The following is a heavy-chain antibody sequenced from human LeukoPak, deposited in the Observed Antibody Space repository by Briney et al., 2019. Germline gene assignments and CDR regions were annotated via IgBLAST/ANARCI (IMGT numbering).Heavy chain of an antibody. CDR3: ATGNWNDDY. CDR1: GYTFTSYY. J-gene: IGHJ4*02. V-gene: IGHV1-46*01. D-gene: IGHD1-1*01. CDR2: INPSGGST. Sequence: ASVKVSCKASGYTFTSYYMHWVRQAPGQGLEWMGIINPSGGSTSYAQKFQGRVTMTEDTSTDTAYMELSSLRSEDTAVYYCATGNWNDDYWGQGTLVTVSS.